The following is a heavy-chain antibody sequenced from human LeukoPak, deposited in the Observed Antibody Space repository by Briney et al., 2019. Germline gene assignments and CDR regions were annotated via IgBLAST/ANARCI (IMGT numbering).Heavy chain of an antibody. V-gene: IGHV3-23*01. D-gene: IGHD4-17*01. J-gene: IGHJ4*02. CDR2: ITVSGGST. Sequence: GGSLRLSCAASGFTFSSYAMSWVRQAPGKGLEWVSGITVSGGSTYYADSVKGRFTISRDISKNTLYLQMDSLRAEDTAVYYCAKALGPFGDYADYWGQGTLVTVSS. CDR3: AKALGPFGDYADY. CDR1: GFTFSSYA.